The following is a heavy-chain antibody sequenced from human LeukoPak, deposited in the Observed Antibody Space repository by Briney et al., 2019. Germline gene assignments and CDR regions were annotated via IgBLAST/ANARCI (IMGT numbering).Heavy chain of an antibody. D-gene: IGHD3-16*01. CDR1: GFTFSSYA. Sequence: PGGSLRLSCAASGFTFSSYAMTWVRQAPGKGPEWVAQIKEDGSEKYYMDFVGGRFTISRDNAKNSLYLQMNSLRVEDTAVYYCAKDYGGGYFDYWGQGTLVTVSS. CDR2: IKEDGSEK. CDR3: AKDYGGGYFDY. J-gene: IGHJ4*02. V-gene: IGHV3-7*01.